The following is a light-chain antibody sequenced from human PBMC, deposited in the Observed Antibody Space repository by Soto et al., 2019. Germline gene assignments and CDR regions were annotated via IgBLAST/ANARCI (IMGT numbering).Light chain of an antibody. Sequence: AIQLTQSPSSLSASVGDRVTITCRASQGISSALAWYQQKPGKAPKLLIYDASSLESGVQSRFSGSGSGTDFALTISSLQSEDFATYYCQQFNSYPLTFGGGTKVEIK. CDR2: DAS. CDR3: QQFNSYPLT. CDR1: QGISSA. J-gene: IGKJ4*01. V-gene: IGKV1-13*02.